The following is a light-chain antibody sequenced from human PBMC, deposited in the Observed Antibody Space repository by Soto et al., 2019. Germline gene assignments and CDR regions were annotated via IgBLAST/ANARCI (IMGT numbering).Light chain of an antibody. CDR2: AAS. V-gene: IGKV1-12*02. Sequence: DIQLTQSPSYVSASVGDRVTITCRASQSIANWLAWYQQKPGKAPKLLISAASSLQTGVPSRCRGSGSGTDFTLTINSLQPEDCATYFCQQANSFPFTFGQGTRLEI. CDR1: QSIANW. J-gene: IGKJ5*01. CDR3: QQANSFPFT.